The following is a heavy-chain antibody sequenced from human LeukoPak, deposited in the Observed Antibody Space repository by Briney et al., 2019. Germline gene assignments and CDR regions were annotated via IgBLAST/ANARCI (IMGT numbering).Heavy chain of an antibody. V-gene: IGHV3-53*01. Sequence: GGTLRLSCAASGFTVSRDYMSWVRQAPGKGLEWVSVIYGGDTTYYADSVRGRFTISRDTSKNTLYLQMNSLRVDDTAVYYCARAIQFGGYFDYWGQGTLVTVSS. J-gene: IGHJ4*02. D-gene: IGHD2-15*01. CDR1: GFTVSRDY. CDR3: ARAIQFGGYFDY. CDR2: IYGGDTT.